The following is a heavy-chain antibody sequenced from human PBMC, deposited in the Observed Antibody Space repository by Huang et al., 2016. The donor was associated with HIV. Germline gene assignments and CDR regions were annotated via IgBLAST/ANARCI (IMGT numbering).Heavy chain of an antibody. V-gene: IGHV3-53*01. CDR2: IYSGGST. CDR1: GFTVSSNY. D-gene: IGHD3-16*01. CDR3: ARETSRRGTRNYSMDV. Sequence: EVQLVESGGGLVQSGGSLRLSCAASGFTVSSNYMTWVRQASGKGREWVAVIYSGGSTYYADSVKGRFTLSRDNSKNTIYLQMNSLNAEDTAVYYCARETSRRGTRNYSMDVWGQGTTVTVSS. J-gene: IGHJ6*02.